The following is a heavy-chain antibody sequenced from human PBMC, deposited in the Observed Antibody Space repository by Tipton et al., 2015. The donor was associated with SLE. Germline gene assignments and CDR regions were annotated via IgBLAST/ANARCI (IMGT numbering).Heavy chain of an antibody. V-gene: IGHV3-23*01. D-gene: IGHD3-10*01. Sequence: GSLRLSCAASGFTFSSYAMSWVRQAPGKGLEWVSVISGSGGFTYYADSVKGRFTISRDNAKNTLYLQMNSLRAEDTAVYYCARGQSGAFGQSGWVRTKLDHWGQGALVTVSS. CDR1: GFTFSSYA. J-gene: IGHJ4*02. CDR3: ARGQSGAFGQSGWVRTKLDH. CDR2: ISGSGGFT.